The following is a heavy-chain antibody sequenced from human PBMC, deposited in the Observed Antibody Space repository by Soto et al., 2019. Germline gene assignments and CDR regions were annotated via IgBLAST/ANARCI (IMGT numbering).Heavy chain of an antibody. CDR1: GYTFTSYG. V-gene: IGHV1-18*04. Sequence: SVKVSVKASGYTFTSYGISWVRQAPGQGLEWMGWISAYNGNTNYAQKLQGRVTMTTDTSTSTAYMELRSLRSDDTAVYYCARDVGWLVRYYYYGMDVWGQGTTVTVSS. CDR2: ISAYNGNT. CDR3: ARDVGWLVRYYYYGMDV. D-gene: IGHD6-19*01. J-gene: IGHJ6*02.